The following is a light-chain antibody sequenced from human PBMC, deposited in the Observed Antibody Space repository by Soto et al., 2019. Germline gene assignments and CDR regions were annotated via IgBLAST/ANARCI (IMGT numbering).Light chain of an antibody. CDR2: AAS. J-gene: IGKJ5*01. CDR1: QGISSY. CDR3: QQYYSYPPLT. V-gene: IGKV1-8*01. Sequence: AIRMTQSPSSLSASTGDRVTITCRASQGISSYLAWYQQKPGKAPKLLIYAASTLQSGVPSRFSRSGSGTDFTLTISCLQSEDFATYYCQQYYSYPPLTFGQGTRLEIK.